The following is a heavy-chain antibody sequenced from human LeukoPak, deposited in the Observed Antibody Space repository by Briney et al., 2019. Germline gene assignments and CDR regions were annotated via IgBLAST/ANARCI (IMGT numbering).Heavy chain of an antibody. CDR1: GYTFSSDF. V-gene: IGHV1-46*01. CDR2: INPSDGST. J-gene: IGHJ4*02. D-gene: IGHD3-10*01. Sequence: ASVKVSCKASGYTFSSDFMHWVRQAPGQGLEWMGIINPSDGSTSYARELQGRVTMTRDTSTGTVYMGLSGLRSEDTAVYYCARVDVTFGLIGDYWGQGTLVTVSS. CDR3: ARVDVTFGLIGDY.